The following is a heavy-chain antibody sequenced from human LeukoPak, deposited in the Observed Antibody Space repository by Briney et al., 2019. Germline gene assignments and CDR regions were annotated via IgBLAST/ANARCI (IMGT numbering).Heavy chain of an antibody. Sequence: PGGSLRLSCAASGFTVSSNYMSWVRQAPGKGLEWVSHISPDGDFKDYADSVKGRFIISRDNAKNTLFLQMNRLRAEDTALYFCARDLSFSPDYWGQGTLVTVSS. V-gene: IGHV3-74*01. CDR1: GFTVSSNY. CDR2: ISPDGDFK. J-gene: IGHJ4*02. CDR3: ARDLSFSPDY.